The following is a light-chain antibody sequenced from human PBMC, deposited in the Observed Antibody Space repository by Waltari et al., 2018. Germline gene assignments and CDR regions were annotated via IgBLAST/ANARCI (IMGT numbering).Light chain of an antibody. CDR3: CSYGGASLRV. CDR2: EVN. V-gene: IGLV2-23*02. J-gene: IGLJ3*02. Sequence: QSALTQPASMSGSPGQSITISCTGTTSDLGSYNLVSWYQQHPGEVPKLIIYEVNKRPSGVSNRFSGSKSGNTASLTISGLQPEDEADYYCCSYGGASLRVFGGGTKVTVL. CDR1: TSDLGSYNL.